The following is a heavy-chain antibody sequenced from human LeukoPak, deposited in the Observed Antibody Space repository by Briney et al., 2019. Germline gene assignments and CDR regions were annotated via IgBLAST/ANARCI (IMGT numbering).Heavy chain of an antibody. Sequence: GGSLRLSCAASGFSISTYAMNWVRQAPGKGLEWVSGISGSSDNTYYADSVKGRFTISRDNSKNTLSLQMSSLRADDAAVYYCAEHQASRPNWGQGTLVTVSS. CDR1: GFSISTYA. J-gene: IGHJ4*02. CDR3: AEHQASRPN. CDR2: ISGSSDNT. V-gene: IGHV3-23*01. D-gene: IGHD6-6*01.